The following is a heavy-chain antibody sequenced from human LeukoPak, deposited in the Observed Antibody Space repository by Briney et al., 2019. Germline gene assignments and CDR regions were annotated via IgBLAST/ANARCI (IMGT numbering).Heavy chain of an antibody. V-gene: IGHV3-7*05. D-gene: IGHD4-17*01. CDR2: INRDGSDK. CDR3: ARAVTPGGYFDY. J-gene: IGHJ4*02. Sequence: PGGSLRLSCAAAGFTFSTSSMTWVRRAPGKGLEWLTYINRDGSDKDYVDSVKGRFTISRDNAKKSLYLQMDTLSVEDTAVYYCARAVTPGGYFDYWGQGTLVTVSS. CDR1: GFTFSTSS.